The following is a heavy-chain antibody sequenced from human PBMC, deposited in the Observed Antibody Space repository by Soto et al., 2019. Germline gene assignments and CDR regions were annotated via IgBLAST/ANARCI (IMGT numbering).Heavy chain of an antibody. CDR1: GYTFTVYY. Sequence: ASVKVSCKASGYTFTVYYMHWVRQAPGQGLEWMGWINPNSGGTNYAQKFQGRVTMTRDTSISTAYLELSSLRSDDTAMFYCASGRYDASGYFDYWGQGTLVTVSS. V-gene: IGHV1-2*02. D-gene: IGHD3-22*01. CDR3: ASGRYDASGYFDY. CDR2: INPNSGGT. J-gene: IGHJ4*02.